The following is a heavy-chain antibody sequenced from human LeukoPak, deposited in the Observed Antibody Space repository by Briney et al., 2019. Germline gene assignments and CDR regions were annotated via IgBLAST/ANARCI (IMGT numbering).Heavy chain of an antibody. CDR1: GFTFSSYG. J-gene: IGHJ3*02. CDR3: AKDEARFGEMSAFDI. Sequence: PGGSLRLSCAASGFTFSSYGMHWVRQAPGKGMEWVAFILYDGSNKYYADSVKGRFTISRDNSKNTLYLQMNSLRAEDTAVYYCAKDEARFGEMSAFDIWGQGTMVTVSS. V-gene: IGHV3-30*02. D-gene: IGHD3-10*01. CDR2: ILYDGSNK.